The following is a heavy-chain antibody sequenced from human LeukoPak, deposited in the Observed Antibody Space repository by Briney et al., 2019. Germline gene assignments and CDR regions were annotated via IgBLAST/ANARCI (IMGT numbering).Heavy chain of an antibody. V-gene: IGHV3-48*04. J-gene: IGHJ4*02. Sequence: GGSLRLSCAASGFTFSRYSVNWVRQAPGKGLEWVAYIRTSSGGIYYADSVKGRFTISRDNAKNSLYLQMNSLRAEDTAVYYCARVGATGTADYWGQGTLVTVSS. CDR1: GFTFSRYS. CDR2: IRTSSGGI. CDR3: ARVGATGTADY. D-gene: IGHD1-1*01.